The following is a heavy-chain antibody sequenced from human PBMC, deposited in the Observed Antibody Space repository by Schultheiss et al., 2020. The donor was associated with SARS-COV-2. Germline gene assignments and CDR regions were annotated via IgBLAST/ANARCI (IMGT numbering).Heavy chain of an antibody. Sequence: GGSLRLSCAASGFTFSSYAMSWVRQAPGKGLEWVANIKQDGSEKYYVDSVKGRFTISRDNAKNSLYLQMNSLRAEDTAVYYCARAPRSCSSTSCYIGHYYYYYMDVWGKGTTVTVSS. CDR3: ARAPRSCSSTSCYIGHYYYYYMDV. V-gene: IGHV3-7*01. D-gene: IGHD2-2*02. CDR2: IKQDGSEK. CDR1: GFTFSSYA. J-gene: IGHJ6*03.